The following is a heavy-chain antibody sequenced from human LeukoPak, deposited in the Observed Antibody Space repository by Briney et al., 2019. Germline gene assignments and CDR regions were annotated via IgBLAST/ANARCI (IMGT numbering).Heavy chain of an antibody. CDR3: ASRYSSDKYYFDY. CDR1: GGSFSGYY. Sequence: SETLSLTCAAYGGSFSGYYWSWIRQPPGKGLEWIGEINHSGSTNYNPSLKSRVTISVDTSKNQFSLKLSSVTAADTAVYYCASRYSSDKYYFDYWGQGTLVTVSS. J-gene: IGHJ4*02. CDR2: INHSGST. D-gene: IGHD6-19*01. V-gene: IGHV4-34*01.